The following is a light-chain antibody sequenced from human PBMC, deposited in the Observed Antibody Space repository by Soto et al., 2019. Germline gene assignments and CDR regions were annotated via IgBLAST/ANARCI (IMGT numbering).Light chain of an antibody. CDR3: QQYTNGPPYT. CDR1: QSVSSSY. J-gene: IGKJ2*01. Sequence: EIVLTQSPGTLSLSPGERATLSCRASQSVSSSYLAWYQQKPGQAPRLLIYGASSRATGISDRFSGSGSGTDFTLTISRLEPEDFAVYYCQQYTNGPPYTFGQGTKLEIK. V-gene: IGKV3-20*01. CDR2: GAS.